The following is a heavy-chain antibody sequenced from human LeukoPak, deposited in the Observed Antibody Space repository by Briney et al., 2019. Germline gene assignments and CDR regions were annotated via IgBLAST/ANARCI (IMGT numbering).Heavy chain of an antibody. CDR3: ARGQWFGDQYYDS. CDR1: GFTVSSYY. CDR2: ISGSGGSTYYADST. D-gene: IGHD3-10*01. V-gene: IGHV3-23*01. J-gene: IGHJ4*02. Sequence: GGSLRLSCAASGFTVSSYYMTWVRQAPGKGLEWVSTISGSGGSTYYADSTYYADSVKGRFTISRDNSKNTLYLQMNSLRAEDTAVYYCARGQWFGDQYYDSWGQGTLVTVSS.